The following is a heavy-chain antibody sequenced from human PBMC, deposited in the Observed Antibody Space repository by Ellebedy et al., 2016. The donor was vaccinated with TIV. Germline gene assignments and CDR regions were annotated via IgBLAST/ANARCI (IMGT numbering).Heavy chain of an antibody. D-gene: IGHD3-22*01. J-gene: IGHJ4*02. Sequence: AASVKVSCKASGYTFTSYGISWVRQAPGQGLEWMGWISAYNGNTNYAQKLQGRVTMTTDTSTSTAYMELRSLRSDDTAVYYCARVVADYYDSSGYPDYWGQGTLVTVSS. CDR2: ISAYNGNT. V-gene: IGHV1-18*01. CDR3: ARVVADYYDSSGYPDY. CDR1: GYTFTSYG.